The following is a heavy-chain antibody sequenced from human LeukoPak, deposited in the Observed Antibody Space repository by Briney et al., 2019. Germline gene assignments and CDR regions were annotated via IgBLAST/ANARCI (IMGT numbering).Heavy chain of an antibody. CDR2: IKQDGSEK. CDR3: ARREGLVGATTYTKYYFDY. Sequence: PGGSLRLSCAASGFTFSSYWMSWVRQAPGKGLEWVANIKQDGSEKYYVDSVKGRLTISRDNAKNSLYLQMNSLRAEDTAVYCCARREGLVGATTYTKYYFDYWGQGTLVTVSS. V-gene: IGHV3-7*01. D-gene: IGHD1-26*01. CDR1: GFTFSSYW. J-gene: IGHJ4*02.